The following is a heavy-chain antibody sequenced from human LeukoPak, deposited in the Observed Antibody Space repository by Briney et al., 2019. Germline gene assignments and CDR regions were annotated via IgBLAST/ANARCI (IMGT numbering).Heavy chain of an antibody. CDR2: INSDGSST. V-gene: IGHV3-74*01. J-gene: IGHJ4*02. CDR1: GFTFSSYW. CDR3: ARESSGWYVNY. Sequence: PGGSLRLSCAASGFTFSSYWMHWVRQAPGKGLVWVSRINSDGSSTSYADSVKGRFTISRDNAKNMLYLQMNSLRAEDTAVYYCARESSGWYVNYWGQGTLVTVSS. D-gene: IGHD6-19*01.